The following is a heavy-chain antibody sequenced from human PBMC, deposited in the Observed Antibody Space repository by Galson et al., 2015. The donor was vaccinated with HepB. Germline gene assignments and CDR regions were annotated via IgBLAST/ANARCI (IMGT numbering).Heavy chain of an antibody. V-gene: IGHV2-70*01. CDR2: IARDDDK. CDR1: RFSLSTSGMC. Sequence: PALGQPTQILTLTCTFSRFSLSTSGMCASWIRQPPGKALETLALIARDDDKYYNSSLKTRLTISKDTSKNQLVLTMANMDPVDTATYYCARMKGSFFDYWGQGTLVTVSS. CDR3: ARMKGSFFDY. J-gene: IGHJ4*02. D-gene: IGHD3-16*02.